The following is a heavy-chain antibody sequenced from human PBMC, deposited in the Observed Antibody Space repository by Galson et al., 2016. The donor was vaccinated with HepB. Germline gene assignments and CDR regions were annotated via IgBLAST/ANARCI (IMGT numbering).Heavy chain of an antibody. CDR2: IKQDGSEK. CDR3: ARDGEYYYGSGSYAET. J-gene: IGHJ5*02. V-gene: IGHV3-7*05. D-gene: IGHD3-10*01. CDR1: GFTFSTYW. Sequence: SLRLSCAASGFTFSTYWMHWVRQAPGKGLEWLANIKQDGSEKYYVDSVKGRFTISRDNSKNTLHLQMNSLRAEDTAVYYCARDGEYYYGSGSYAETWGQGTLVTVSS.